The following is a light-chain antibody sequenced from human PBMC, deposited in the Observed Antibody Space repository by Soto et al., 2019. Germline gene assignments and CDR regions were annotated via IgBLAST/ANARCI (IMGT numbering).Light chain of an antibody. CDR1: SSDVGYYNY. CDR3: SSYTSSSTLDV. J-gene: IGLJ1*01. Sequence: QSVLTQPASVSGSPGQSITISCTGTSSDVGYYNYVSWYQQHPGNAPKLIIYEVSNRPAGVSNRFSGSKSGNTASLTISGLQAEDEADYYCSSYTSSSTLDVFGIGTKVTAL. CDR2: EVS. V-gene: IGLV2-14*01.